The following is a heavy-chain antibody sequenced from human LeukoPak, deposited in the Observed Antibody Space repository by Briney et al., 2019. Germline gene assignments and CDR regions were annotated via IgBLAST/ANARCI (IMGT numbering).Heavy chain of an antibody. V-gene: IGHV4-61*10. D-gene: IGHD3-10*01. CDR3: ARVVRGRHQRKAGYYYYMDV. CDR1: GGSISSGGFY. CDR2: ISSSGTT. J-gene: IGHJ6*03. Sequence: PSETLSLTCTVSGGSISSGGFYWTWIRQPAGKGLEWIGRISSSGTTNYNPSLKSRLTISLDTSKNQFSLKLSSVTAADTAVYYCARVVRGRHQRKAGYYYYMDVWGKGTTVTVSS.